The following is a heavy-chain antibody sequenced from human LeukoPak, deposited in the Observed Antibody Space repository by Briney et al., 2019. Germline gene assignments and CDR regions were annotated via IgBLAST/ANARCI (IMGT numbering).Heavy chain of an antibody. CDR3: ARDTAYCGGDCSTDTFDI. V-gene: IGHV3-11*06. D-gene: IGHD2-21*02. Sequence: GGSLILSCAASGFTFSDYYMSWIRQAPGKGLEWVSSISSSSTYIYYADSVNGRFTISRDNAKNSLYLQMNSLRAEDTAVYYCARDTAYCGGDCSTDTFDIWGQGTVVTVSS. J-gene: IGHJ3*02. CDR1: GFTFSDYY. CDR2: ISSSSTYI.